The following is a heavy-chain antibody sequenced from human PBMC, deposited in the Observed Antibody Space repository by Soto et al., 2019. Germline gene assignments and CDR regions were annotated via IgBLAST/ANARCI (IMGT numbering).Heavy chain of an antibody. D-gene: IGHD2-8*01. Sequence: QVQLVESGGGVVQPGRSLTLSCAVSGFSLRNYDMHWVRQAPGKGLEWLAVVSYDGSNKYYADSVKGRFTISRDNSENTLYLELNSLRTDDTALYYCARDLRPYETDEYWGQGTLVSVSS. CDR3: ARDLRPYETDEY. CDR2: VSYDGSNK. V-gene: IGHV3-30*03. J-gene: IGHJ4*02. CDR1: GFSLRNYD.